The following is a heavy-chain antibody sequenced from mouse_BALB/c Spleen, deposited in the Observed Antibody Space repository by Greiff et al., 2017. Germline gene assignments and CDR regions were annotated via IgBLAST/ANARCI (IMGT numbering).Heavy chain of an antibody. D-gene: IGHD2-3*01. CDR2: ISNGGGST. V-gene: IGHV5-12-2*01. CDR1: GFTFSSYT. Sequence: EVKLVESGGGLVQPGGSLKLSCAASGFTFSSYTMSWVRQTPEKRLEWVAYISNGGGSTYYPDTVKGRFTISRDNAKNTLYLQMSSLKSEDTAMYYCARPLYDPYAMDYWGQGTSVTVSS. CDR3: ARPLYDPYAMDY. J-gene: IGHJ4*01.